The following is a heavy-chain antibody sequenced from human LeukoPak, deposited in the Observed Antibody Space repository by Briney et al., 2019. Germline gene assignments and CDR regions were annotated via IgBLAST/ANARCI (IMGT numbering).Heavy chain of an antibody. CDR2: VYYSGST. D-gene: IGHD3-22*01. V-gene: IGHV4-39*02. CDR3: ARNERVSGSGYYLDY. CDR1: GGSISSNIHY. J-gene: IGHJ4*02. Sequence: KASETLSLTCTVSGGSISSNIHYWGWVRQPPGEGLEWVGSVYYSGSTYYNPSLKSRVTISVDTSNNHFSMERISVTAADTAVYYCARNERVSGSGYYLDYWGQGTLVTVSS.